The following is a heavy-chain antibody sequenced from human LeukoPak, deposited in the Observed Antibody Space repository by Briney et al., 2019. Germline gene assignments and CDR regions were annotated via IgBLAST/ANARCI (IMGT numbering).Heavy chain of an antibody. V-gene: IGHV3-7*01. D-gene: IGHD3-16*01. CDR1: GLTLSRSW. J-gene: IGHJ6*03. CDR2: IKEDESEK. Sequence: GGSLRLSCAGSGLTLSRSWMSWVRQAPGKGLQWVANIKEDESEKDYVDSVKGRFTISRDDAKNTLYLQMNSLRAEDKAVYYCARAGLHYYYYYYMDVWGKGTTVTVSS. CDR3: ARAGLHYYYYYYMDV.